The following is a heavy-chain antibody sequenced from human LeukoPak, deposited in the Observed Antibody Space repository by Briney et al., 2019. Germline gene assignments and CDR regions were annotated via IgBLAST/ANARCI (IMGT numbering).Heavy chain of an antibody. CDR3: AKDKGAWDPSYFDY. V-gene: IGHV3-9*01. CDR1: GFTFDDYA. CDR2: ISWNSGSI. J-gene: IGHJ4*02. D-gene: IGHD1-26*01. Sequence: PGGSLRLSCAASGFTFDDYAMHWVRQAPGKGLEWVSGISWNSGSIGYADSVKGRFTISRDNAKNSLYLQMNSLRAEDTALYYCAKDKGAWDPSYFDYWGQGTLVTVSS.